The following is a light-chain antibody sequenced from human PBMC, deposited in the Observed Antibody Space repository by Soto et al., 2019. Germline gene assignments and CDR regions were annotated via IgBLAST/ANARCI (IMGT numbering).Light chain of an antibody. Sequence: QSVLTQPPSASGTPGQRVTISCSGSSSTIGSNYVYWYQQLPGTAPKLLIYRNNQRPSGVPDRFSGSKSGTSASLAISGLRSEDEVDYYCAAWDDSLSGYVFGTGTKVTVL. CDR3: AAWDDSLSGYV. V-gene: IGLV1-47*01. J-gene: IGLJ1*01. CDR1: SSTIGSNY. CDR2: RNN.